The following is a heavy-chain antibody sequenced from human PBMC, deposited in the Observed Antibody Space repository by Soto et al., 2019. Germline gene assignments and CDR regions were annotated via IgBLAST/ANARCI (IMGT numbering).Heavy chain of an antibody. CDR2: IKSKTDGGTT. CDR1: GFTFSNAW. D-gene: IGHD3-9*01. J-gene: IGHJ3*02. CDR3: HYDILTGYMAFDI. V-gene: IGHV3-15*01. Sequence: GGSLRLSCAASGFTFSNAWMSWVRQAPGKGLEWVGRIKSKTDGGTTDYAAPVKGRFTISRDDSKNTLYLQMNSLKTEDTAVYYCHYDILTGYMAFDIWGQGTMVTVS.